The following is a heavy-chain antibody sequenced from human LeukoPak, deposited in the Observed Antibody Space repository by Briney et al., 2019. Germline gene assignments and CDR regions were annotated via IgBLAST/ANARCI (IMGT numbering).Heavy chain of an antibody. CDR3: ARHGKGVTYFYTFDI. CDR2: VYASGAT. Sequence: SETLSLTCTVSGGSITNYYWSWIRQPPGEGLEWIGYVYASGATNSNPSLKSRVTVSVDTSKNQFSLKLSSVTAADTAVYYCARHGKGVTYFYTFDIWGQGTVVAVSS. CDR1: GGSITNYY. D-gene: IGHD2/OR15-2a*01. J-gene: IGHJ3*02. V-gene: IGHV4-59*08.